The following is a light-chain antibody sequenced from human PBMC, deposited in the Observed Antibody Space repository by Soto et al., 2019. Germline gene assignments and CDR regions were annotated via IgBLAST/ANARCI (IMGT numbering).Light chain of an antibody. CDR2: DNT. CDR1: SSNIGAGYD. V-gene: IGLV1-40*01. CDR3: QSYDSSLRGYV. J-gene: IGLJ1*01. Sequence: QSVLTQPPSVSGAPGQRVTISCTGRSSNIGAGYDVHWYQQLPGAAPKLLIYDNTNRPSGIPDRFSGSKSGTSASLAITGLQAEDEADYYCQSYDSSLRGYVFGSGTKVTVL.